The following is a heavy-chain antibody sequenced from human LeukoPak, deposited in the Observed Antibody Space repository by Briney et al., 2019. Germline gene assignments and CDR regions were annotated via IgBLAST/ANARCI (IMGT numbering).Heavy chain of an antibody. CDR3: AREGRTYYAFWSGYSYAFDI. D-gene: IGHD3-3*01. CDR1: GFTFSSYW. Sequence: GGSLRLSCAASGFTFSSYWMSWVRQAPGKGLEGVANIKQDGSEKYYVDSVKGRFTISRDNAKNSLYLQMNSLRAEDTAVYYCAREGRTYYAFWSGYSYAFDIWGQGTMVTVSS. V-gene: IGHV3-7*01. CDR2: IKQDGSEK. J-gene: IGHJ3*02.